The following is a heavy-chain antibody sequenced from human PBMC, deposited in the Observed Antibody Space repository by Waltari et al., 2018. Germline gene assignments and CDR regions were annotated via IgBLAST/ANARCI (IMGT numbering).Heavy chain of an antibody. Sequence: EVQLVESGGGLVQPGGSLRLSCVGSGFTFSIYSLNWGRQTPEKGLEWVSHISRDGTTIQYADSVRGRFTISRDNAKSSVYLQMNSLRAEDTAVYYCARGGSGVFWSGYYGWFDPWGHGTLVTVSS. V-gene: IGHV3-48*04. J-gene: IGHJ5*02. D-gene: IGHD3-3*01. CDR1: GFTFSIYS. CDR2: ISRDGTTI. CDR3: ARGGSGVFWSGYYGWFDP.